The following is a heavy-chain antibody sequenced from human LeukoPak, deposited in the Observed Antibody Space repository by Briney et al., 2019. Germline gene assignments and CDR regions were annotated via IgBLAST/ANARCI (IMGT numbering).Heavy chain of an antibody. CDR2: ISYDGSNK. V-gene: IGHV3-30-3*01. CDR1: GFTFSSYA. Sequence: PGGSLRLSCAASGFTFSSYAMHWVRQAPGKGLEWVAVISYDGSNKYYAGSVKGRFTISRDNSKNTLYLQMNSLRAEDTAVYYCASPQAYWGQGTLVTVSS. J-gene: IGHJ4*02. CDR3: ASPQAY.